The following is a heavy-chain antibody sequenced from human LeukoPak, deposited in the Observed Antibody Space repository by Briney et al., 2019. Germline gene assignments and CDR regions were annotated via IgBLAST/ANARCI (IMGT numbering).Heavy chain of an antibody. D-gene: IGHD3-3*01. V-gene: IGHV3-30*02. CDR1: GFTFNTYG. Sequence: GGSLRLSCAASGFTFNTYGMYWVRQAPGKGLEWVTFKRYDGRNKNYADSVKGRFTISRDNSKNTLYLQMNSLRAEDTAVYYCAKEAHYDFWSGYFSWGQGTLVTVSS. CDR2: KRYDGRNK. CDR3: AKEAHYDFWSGYFS. J-gene: IGHJ4*02.